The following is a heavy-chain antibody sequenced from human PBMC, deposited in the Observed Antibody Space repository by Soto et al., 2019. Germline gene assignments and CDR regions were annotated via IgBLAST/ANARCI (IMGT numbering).Heavy chain of an antibody. D-gene: IGHD1-26*01. V-gene: IGHV3-21*06. CDR2: ISSGSAYI. Sequence: EVQVVESGGGLVKPGGSLRLSCTFTFSMYSMNWVRQAPGKGLAWVASISSGSAYIKYAESVKGRFTISRDNAKNSLHLQMNSLRAEDTAIYQCARDQGGSYDSWFDPWGQGTLVTVSS. J-gene: IGHJ5*02. CDR3: ARDQGGSYDSWFDP. CDR1: TFSMYS.